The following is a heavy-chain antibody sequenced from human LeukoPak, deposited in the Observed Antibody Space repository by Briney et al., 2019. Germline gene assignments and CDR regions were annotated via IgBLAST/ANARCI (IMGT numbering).Heavy chain of an antibody. J-gene: IGHJ4*02. D-gene: IGHD2-15*01. V-gene: IGHV3-7*05. CDR1: GFTLSTYW. CDR2: INQDGREK. Sequence: PGGSLRLSCAASGFTLSTYWMSWVRQAPGKGLEWVANINQDGREKYHVDSVKGRFTISRDNSKNTVYLQMSSLKAEDTAVYYCATTESCSGGNCWGQGTLVTVSS. CDR3: ATTESCSGGNC.